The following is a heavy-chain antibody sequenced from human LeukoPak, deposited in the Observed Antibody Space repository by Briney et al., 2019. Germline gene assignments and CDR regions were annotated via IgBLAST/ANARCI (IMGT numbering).Heavy chain of an antibody. CDR2: INHSGST. V-gene: IGHV4-34*01. CDR1: GGSFSGYY. CDR3: ARANRNVRGVMKLDY. D-gene: IGHD3-10*01. Sequence: SETLSLTCAVYGGSFSGYYWSWLRQPPGKGLEWIGEINHSGSTNYNPSLTSRVTISVDTSKNQFSLKLSSVTAADTAVYYCARANRNVRGVMKLDYWGQGTLVTVSS. J-gene: IGHJ4*02.